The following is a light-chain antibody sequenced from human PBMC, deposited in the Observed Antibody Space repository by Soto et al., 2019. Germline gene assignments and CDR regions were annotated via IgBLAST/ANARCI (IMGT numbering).Light chain of an antibody. Sequence: EIVLTQSPATLSLSPGERATLSCRASQSVGSFLAWYQQKPGQAPRLLIYHASNRATGIPARFSGSGSGTDFTLTISSLEPEDFAVYYCQQRSNWPRYTFGQGTKLEIK. J-gene: IGKJ2*01. CDR3: QQRSNWPRYT. CDR1: QSVGSF. CDR2: HAS. V-gene: IGKV3-11*01.